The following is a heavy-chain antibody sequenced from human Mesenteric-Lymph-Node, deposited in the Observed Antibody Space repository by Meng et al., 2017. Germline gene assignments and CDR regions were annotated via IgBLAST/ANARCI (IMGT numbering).Heavy chain of an antibody. V-gene: IGHV4-31*03. CDR2: IYYSGST. D-gene: IGHD5-24*01. J-gene: IGHJ4*02. CDR3: ATQESRDGHNPY. CDR1: GGSISSGGFY. Sequence: QVHLQEAGPGPVKPSQTLPLTCTVSGGSISSGGFYWSWIRQHPGKGLEWIGYIYYSGSTYYNPSLRSRVAISIDTSKNQFSLKLTSVTAADTAVYFCATQESRDGHNPYWGQGTLVTVSS.